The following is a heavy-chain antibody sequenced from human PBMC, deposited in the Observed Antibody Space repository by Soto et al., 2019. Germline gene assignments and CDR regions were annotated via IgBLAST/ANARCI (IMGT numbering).Heavy chain of an antibody. V-gene: IGHV3-30-3*01. D-gene: IGHD6-13*01. Sequence: GGSLRLSCAASEFTFRSYSMHWVRQAAGKGLEWVAVISYDGSNEYYADSVKGRFTIFRDNSKNTLYLQMNSLRAEDTAVYYCARDLGSSWYPEYFQHWGQGTLVTVSS. J-gene: IGHJ1*01. CDR3: ARDLGSSWYPEYFQH. CDR1: EFTFRSYS. CDR2: ISYDGSNE.